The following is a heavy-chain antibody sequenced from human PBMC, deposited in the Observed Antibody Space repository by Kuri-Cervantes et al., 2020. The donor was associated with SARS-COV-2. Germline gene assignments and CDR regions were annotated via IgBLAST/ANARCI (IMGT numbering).Heavy chain of an antibody. Sequence: ESLKISCAVYGGSFSGYYWSWIRQPPGKGLEWIGEINHSGSTNYNPSLKSRVTISVDTSKNQFSLKLSSVTAADTAVYYCTRHLWSDGMDVWGQGTTVTVSS. J-gene: IGHJ6*02. CDR2: INHSGST. CDR3: TRHLWSDGMDV. D-gene: IGHD2-8*02. CDR1: GGSFSGYY. V-gene: IGHV4-34*01.